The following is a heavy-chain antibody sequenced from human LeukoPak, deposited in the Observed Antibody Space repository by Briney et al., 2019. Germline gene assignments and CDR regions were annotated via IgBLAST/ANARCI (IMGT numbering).Heavy chain of an antibody. Sequence: PGGSLRVYCAASGFNFSSFSMHWVRQAPGKGLGWVSSIISSSSFRIYAGSVKGRFTTSRDNAKNSLYLQMNSLRAEDTAVYYCARESSGYFYWGQGTLVTVSS. CDR1: GFNFSSFS. D-gene: IGHD3-22*01. J-gene: IGHJ1*01. CDR2: IISSSSFR. CDR3: ARESSGYFY. V-gene: IGHV3-21*01.